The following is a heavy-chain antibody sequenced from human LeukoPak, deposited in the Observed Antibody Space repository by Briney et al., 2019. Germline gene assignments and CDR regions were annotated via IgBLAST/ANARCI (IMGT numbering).Heavy chain of an antibody. Sequence: PGGSLRLSCAASGFSFTTYAMHWVRQAPGKGLEWVAVISYDGSNKYYADSVKGRFTISRDNSKNTLYLQMNSLRAEDTAVYYCARGGEDPAAFDIWGQGTMVTVSS. V-gene: IGHV3-30-3*01. J-gene: IGHJ3*02. CDR3: ARGGEDPAAFDI. CDR1: GFSFTTYA. CDR2: ISYDGSNK. D-gene: IGHD4-17*01.